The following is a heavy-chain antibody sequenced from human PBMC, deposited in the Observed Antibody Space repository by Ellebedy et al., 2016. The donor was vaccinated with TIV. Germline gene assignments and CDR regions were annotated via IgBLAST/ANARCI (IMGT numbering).Heavy chain of an antibody. CDR3: VRDCGNGVCYAPAD. Sequence: GESLKISCVGSGFTFSSYWLSWVRQAPGKGLEWLANSDQVGRETDYVDSVKGRFTVSRNNARNSFYLQMNGLRVEDTALYYCVRDCGNGVCYAPADWGQGTLVTVSS. CDR2: SDQVGRET. CDR1: GFTFSSYW. V-gene: IGHV3-7*01. J-gene: IGHJ4*02. D-gene: IGHD2-21*01.